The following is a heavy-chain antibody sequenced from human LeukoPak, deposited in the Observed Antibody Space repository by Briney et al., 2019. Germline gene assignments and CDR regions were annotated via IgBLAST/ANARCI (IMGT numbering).Heavy chain of an antibody. CDR1: GFIFSSYS. V-gene: IGHV3-48*01. D-gene: IGHD4-17*01. Sequence: GGSLRLSCAASGFIFSSYSMNRVRQTPGKGLEWISYISSGSGTTYYGDSVQGRFITSRDNAKNSLHLQMNSLRAEDTGVYYCAKDRGNDYGVFDYWGQGILVTVSS. CDR2: ISSGSGTT. J-gene: IGHJ4*02. CDR3: AKDRGNDYGVFDY.